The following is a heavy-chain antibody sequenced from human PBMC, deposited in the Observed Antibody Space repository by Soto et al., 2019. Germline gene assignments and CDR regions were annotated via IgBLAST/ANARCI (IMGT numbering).Heavy chain of an antibody. CDR3: ASNTHFSSWSHFDS. CDR2: IDPSDSYT. CDR1: GYSFTSYW. D-gene: IGHD6-13*01. J-gene: IGHJ4*02. Sequence: GESLKISCKGSGYSFTSYWITWVRQMPGNGLEWMGRIDPSDSYTDYSPSFQGHVTISADKSIGTAYLQWRSLKASDTAVYYCASNTHFSSWSHFDSWGQGTLVTVSS. V-gene: IGHV5-10-1*01.